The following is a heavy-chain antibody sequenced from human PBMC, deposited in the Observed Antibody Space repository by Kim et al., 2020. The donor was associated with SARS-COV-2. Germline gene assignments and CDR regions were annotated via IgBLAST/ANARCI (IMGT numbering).Heavy chain of an antibody. CDR1: GFTFSSYW. V-gene: IGHV3-74*01. J-gene: IGHJ3*02. CDR2: INSDGSST. CDR3: ASHGFTGAIDI. D-gene: IGHD1-26*01. Sequence: GGSLRLSCAASGFTFSSYWMHWVRQAPGKGLVWVSRINSDGSSTSYADSVKGRFTISRDNAKNTLYLQMNSLRAEDTAVYYCASHGFTGAIDIWGQGTMVTVSS.